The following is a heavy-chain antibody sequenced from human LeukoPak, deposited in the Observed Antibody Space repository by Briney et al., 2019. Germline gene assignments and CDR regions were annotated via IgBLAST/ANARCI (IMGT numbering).Heavy chain of an antibody. Sequence: SETLSLTCAVYGGSFSGYYWSWIRQPPGKGLEWIGEINHSGSTNYNPSLKSRVTISVDTSKNQFSLKLGSVTAADTAVYYCARVVGFSSSWYSNYWYFGLWGRGTLVTVSS. CDR2: INHSGST. J-gene: IGHJ2*01. D-gene: IGHD6-13*01. CDR1: GGSFSGYY. CDR3: ARVVGFSSSWYSNYWYFGL. V-gene: IGHV4-34*01.